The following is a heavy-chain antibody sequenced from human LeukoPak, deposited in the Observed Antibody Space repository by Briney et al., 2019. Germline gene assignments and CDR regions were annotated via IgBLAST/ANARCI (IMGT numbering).Heavy chain of an antibody. Sequence: GGSLRLSWAASGFTFSSYSMNWVRQAPGKGLEWVSSISSSSSYIYYADSVKGRFTISRQNAKNSLYLQMNSLRAEDTAVYYCARDWTRGGGYWGQGTLVTVSS. J-gene: IGHJ4*02. CDR1: GFTFSSYS. CDR3: ARDWTRGGGY. CDR2: ISSSSSYI. D-gene: IGHD3/OR15-3a*01. V-gene: IGHV3-21*01.